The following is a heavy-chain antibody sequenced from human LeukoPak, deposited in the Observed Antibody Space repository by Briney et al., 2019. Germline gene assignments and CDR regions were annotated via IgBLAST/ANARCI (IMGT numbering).Heavy chain of an antibody. D-gene: IGHD1-26*01. CDR3: ARAVGAFDY. J-gene: IGHJ4*02. V-gene: IGHV3-30-3*01. CDR2: ISYDGSNK. CDR1: GGTFSSYA. Sequence: SCKASGGTFSSYAMHWVRQAPGKGLEWVAVISYDGSNKYYADSVKGRFTISRDNSKNTLYLQMNSLRAEDTAVYYCARAVGAFDYWGQGTLVTVSS.